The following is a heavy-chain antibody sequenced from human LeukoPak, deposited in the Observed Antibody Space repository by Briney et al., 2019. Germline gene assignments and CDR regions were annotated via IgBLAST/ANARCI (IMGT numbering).Heavy chain of an antibody. J-gene: IGHJ4*02. CDR3: VREGLGY. Sequence: GGSLRLSCAASGFTFSSYWMHWVRQAPGKGPVWVSRINGDGSSTNYADSVKGRFTISRDNAKNTVYLQMNSLRAEDTAVYYCVREGLGYWGQGTVDTVSS. CDR2: INGDGSST. CDR1: GFTFSSYW. V-gene: IGHV3-74*01. D-gene: IGHD7-27*01.